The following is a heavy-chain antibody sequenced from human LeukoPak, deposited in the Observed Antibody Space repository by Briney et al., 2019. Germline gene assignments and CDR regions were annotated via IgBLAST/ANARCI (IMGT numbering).Heavy chain of an antibody. CDR2: INHSGST. CDR1: GGSFSGYY. Sequence: SETLSLTCAVYGGSFSGYYWSWIRQPPGKGLEWIGEINHSGSTNYNPSLKSRVTISVDTSKNQFSLKLSSVTAADTAVYYLARGPGIAARPVVFYYYYYMDVWGKGTTVTVSS. V-gene: IGHV4-34*01. J-gene: IGHJ6*03. CDR3: ARGPGIAARPVVFYYYYYMDV. D-gene: IGHD6-6*01.